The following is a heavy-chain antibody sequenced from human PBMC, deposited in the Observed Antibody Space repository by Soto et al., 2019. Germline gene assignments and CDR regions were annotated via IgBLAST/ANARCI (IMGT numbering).Heavy chain of an antibody. CDR3: ARVLSELDTAMLDY. D-gene: IGHD5-18*01. J-gene: IGHJ4*02. CDR2: IYYSGST. V-gene: IGHV4-30-4*01. CDR1: GGSISSGDYY. Sequence: PSETLSLTCTVSGGSISSGDYYWSWIRQPPGKGLEWIGYIYYSGSTYYNPSLKSRVTISVDTSKNQFSLKLSSVTAADTAVYYCARVLSELDTAMLDYWGQGTLVTVSS.